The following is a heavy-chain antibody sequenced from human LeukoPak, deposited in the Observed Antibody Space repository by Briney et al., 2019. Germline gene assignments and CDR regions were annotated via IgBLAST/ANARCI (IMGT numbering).Heavy chain of an antibody. CDR3: ARDPVPRPYYGGNSDY. CDR2: ISYDGSNK. D-gene: IGHD4-23*01. J-gene: IGHJ4*02. CDR1: GFTFSSYA. Sequence: PGGSLRLSCAASGFTFSSYAMHWVRQAPGKGLEWVAVISYDGSNKYYADSVKGRFTISRDNSKNTLYLQMNSLRAEDTAVYYCARDPVPRPYYGGNSDYWGQGTLVTVSS. V-gene: IGHV3-30*04.